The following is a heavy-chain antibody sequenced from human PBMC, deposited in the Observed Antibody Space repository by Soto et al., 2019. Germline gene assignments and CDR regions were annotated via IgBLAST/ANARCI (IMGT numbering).Heavy chain of an antibody. D-gene: IGHD2-2*01. CDR2: INAGNGNT. Sequence: ASVKVSCKASGYTFNNYASHWVRQAPGHRLEWMAWINAGNGNTKYSPKFQGRVTITRDTSASTAYLELSILRSEDTAVYYCATYLGFSLPAARNYFAYWGQGTLVTVSS. CDR3: ATYLGFSLPAARNYFAY. V-gene: IGHV1-3*01. CDR1: GYTFNNYA. J-gene: IGHJ4*02.